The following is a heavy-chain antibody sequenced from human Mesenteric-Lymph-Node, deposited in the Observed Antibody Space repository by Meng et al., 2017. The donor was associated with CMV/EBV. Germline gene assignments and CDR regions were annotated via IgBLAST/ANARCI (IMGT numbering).Heavy chain of an antibody. CDR3: AKGGRIAVARTFYYYAMNV. V-gene: IGHV3-33*06. J-gene: IGHJ6*02. Sequence: GGSLRLSCAASGFTFSTYAMHWVRQAPGKGLEWVSIIYYDGSDKYYADSVKGRFTISRDNSKNTLYLQMNSLRAEDTAVYYCAKGGRIAVARTFYYYAMNVWGQGTTVTVSS. CDR1: GFTFSTYA. CDR2: IYYDGSDK. D-gene: IGHD6-19*01.